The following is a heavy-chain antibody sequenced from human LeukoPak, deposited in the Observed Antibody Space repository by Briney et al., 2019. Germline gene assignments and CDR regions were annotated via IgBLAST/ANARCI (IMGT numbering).Heavy chain of an antibody. J-gene: IGHJ3*02. CDR3: ARDLEQWLDGGDAFDI. D-gene: IGHD6-19*01. V-gene: IGHV1-2*02. CDR2: INPNSGGT. Sequence: ASVKVSCKASGYTFTGYYMHWVRQAPGQGLEWMGWINPNSGGTNYAQKFQGRVTMTRDTSIGTAYMELSRLRSDDTAVYYCARDLEQWLDGGDAFDIWGQGTMVTVSS. CDR1: GYTFTGYY.